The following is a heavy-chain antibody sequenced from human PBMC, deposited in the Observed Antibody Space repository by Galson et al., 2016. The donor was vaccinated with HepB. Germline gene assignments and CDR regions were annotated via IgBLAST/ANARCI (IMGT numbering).Heavy chain of an antibody. CDR3: ARLKDRNYDDTSGFPY. CDR1: GSSFSNYW. CDR2: IDPNDSDT. J-gene: IGHJ4*02. V-gene: IGHV5-51*01. Sequence: QSGAEVKKPGNSLKISCKGFGSSFSNYWIAWVRQMPGKGLEWMGVIDPNDSDTRYSPSFQGRVTISADKSISTAYLQRSSLKASDTAMYYWARLKDRNYDDTSGFPYWGQGSPVTVSS. D-gene: IGHD3-22*01.